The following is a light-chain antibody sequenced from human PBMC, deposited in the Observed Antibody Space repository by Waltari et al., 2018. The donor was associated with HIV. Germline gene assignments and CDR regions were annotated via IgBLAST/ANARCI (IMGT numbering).Light chain of an antibody. V-gene: IGLV1-44*01. Sequence: QSVLTQSPSVSGTPGQRVTISCSGGSSNLGDTAVRWYQQFPGTAPKLLIYSNNQRPSGVPDRFSGSKSGTSASLAISGLQSEDEADYYCATLDDSLNGPVFGGGTKVTVL. J-gene: IGLJ2*01. CDR2: SNN. CDR1: SSNLGDTA. CDR3: ATLDDSLNGPV.